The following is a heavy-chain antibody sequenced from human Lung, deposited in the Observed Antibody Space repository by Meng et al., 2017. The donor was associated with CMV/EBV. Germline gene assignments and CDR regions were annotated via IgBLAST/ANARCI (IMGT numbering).Heavy chain of an antibody. CDR3: TRGRGSTHKGNWFDP. J-gene: IGHJ5*02. Sequence: ASVKVSCKASGYTFTSYDINWVRQATGQGLEWMGWMNPNSGNTAYAPKFQGRLTMTRNTSINTAYMDLSSLRSEDTAIYYCTRGRGSTHKGNWFDPWGQGNXLHVAS. CDR2: MNPNSGNT. D-gene: IGHD3-10*01. V-gene: IGHV1-8*01. CDR1: GYTFTSYD.